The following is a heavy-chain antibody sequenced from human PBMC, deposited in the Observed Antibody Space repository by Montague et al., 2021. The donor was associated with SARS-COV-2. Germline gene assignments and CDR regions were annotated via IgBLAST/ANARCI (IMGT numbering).Heavy chain of an antibody. V-gene: IGHV4-4*02. D-gene: IGHD3-22*01. CDR2: IYHSGST. CDR1: GGSISSSNW. J-gene: IGHJ4*02. Sequence: SETLSLACAVSGGSISSSNWWSWVRQPPGKGLEWIGEIYHSGSTNYNPSLNSRVTLSLDTSKNQFSLNLRSVTAADTAFYYCARVHYYTGYVDSWGQGTLVSVSS. CDR3: ARVHYYTGYVDS.